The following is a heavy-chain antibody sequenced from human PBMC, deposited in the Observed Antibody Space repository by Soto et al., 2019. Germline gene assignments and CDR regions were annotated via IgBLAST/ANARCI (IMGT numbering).Heavy chain of an antibody. CDR3: AREVSSFGSNHFDS. CDR2: IYYTGTT. D-gene: IGHD3-10*01. V-gene: IGHV4-59*01. J-gene: IGHJ4*02. CDR1: GTSIRGYY. Sequence: KTSETLSLTCSVYGTSIRGYYWTWIRQPPGKGLEWIGYIYYTGTTKYNPSLKSRVTISVDTSKNQFSLRLNSVTAADTAVYYCAREVSSFGSNHFDSWGQGALVTVSS.